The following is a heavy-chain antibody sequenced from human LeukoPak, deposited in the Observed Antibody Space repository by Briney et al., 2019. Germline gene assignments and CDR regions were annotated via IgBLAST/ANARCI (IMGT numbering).Heavy chain of an antibody. J-gene: IGHJ3*02. CDR3: AKDSVLLWFGGSAFDI. CDR2: IRYDGSNK. V-gene: IGHV3-30*02. CDR1: GFTFSSYG. Sequence: GGSLRLSCAASGFTFSSYGMHWVRQAPGKGLEWVAFIRYDGSNKYYADSVKGRFTISRDNSKNTLYLQMNSLRAEDTAVYYCAKDSVLLWFGGSAFDIWGQGTMVTVSS. D-gene: IGHD3-10*01.